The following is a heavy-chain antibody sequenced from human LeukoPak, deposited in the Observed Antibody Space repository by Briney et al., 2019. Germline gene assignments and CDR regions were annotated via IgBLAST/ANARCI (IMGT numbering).Heavy chain of an antibody. J-gene: IGHJ5*02. D-gene: IGHD6-13*01. V-gene: IGHV3-23*01. CDR2: ISGSGGST. CDR1: GFTFSSYA. Sequence: PGGSLRLSCAASGFTFSSYAMSRVRQAPGKGLEWVSAISGSGGSTYYADSVKGRFTISRDNSKNTLYLQMNSLRAEDTAVYYCAKDLGSSWLNWFDPWGQGTLVTVSS. CDR3: AKDLGSSWLNWFDP.